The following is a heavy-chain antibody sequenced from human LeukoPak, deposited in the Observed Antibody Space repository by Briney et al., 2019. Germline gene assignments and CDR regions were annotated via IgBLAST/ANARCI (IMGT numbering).Heavy chain of an antibody. CDR2: IYYTVGT. Sequence: SETLSLTCTVSGGSIGSNYWTWIRQPPGKGLEYIGYIYYTVGTNYNPSLKSRVTISVDTSKNQFSLKLSPVTAADTAVYFCAKYGNSGWVIDNWGQGTLVTVSS. CDR1: GGSIGSNY. J-gene: IGHJ4*02. V-gene: IGHV4-59*08. CDR3: AKYGNSGWVIDN. D-gene: IGHD6-19*01.